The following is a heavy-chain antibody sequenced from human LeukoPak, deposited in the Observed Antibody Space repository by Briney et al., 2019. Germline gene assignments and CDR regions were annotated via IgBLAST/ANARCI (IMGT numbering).Heavy chain of an antibody. D-gene: IGHD5-24*01. CDR3: ASGRWLQSPYDY. J-gene: IGHJ4*02. Sequence: GSLRLSCAASGFTFSSYWMHWVRQAPGKGLVWVSRINSDGSSTSYADSVKGRFTISRDNAKNTLYLQMNSLRAEDTAVYYCASGRWLQSPYDYWGQGTLVTVSS. CDR1: GFTFSSYW. V-gene: IGHV3-74*01. CDR2: INSDGSST.